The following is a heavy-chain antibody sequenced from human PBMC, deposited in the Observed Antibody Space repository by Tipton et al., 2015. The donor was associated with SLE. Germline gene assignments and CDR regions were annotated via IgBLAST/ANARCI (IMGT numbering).Heavy chain of an antibody. CDR3: ARKAGGWFDP. Sequence: TLSLTCTVSGYSISSGYYWGWIRQPPGKGLEWIGSIYHSGSTYYNPSLKSRVTISVDTSKNQFSLKLSSVTAADTAVYYCARKAGGWFDPWGQGTLVTVSS. CDR1: GYSISSGYY. CDR2: IYHSGST. D-gene: IGHD1-26*01. V-gene: IGHV4-38-2*02. J-gene: IGHJ5*02.